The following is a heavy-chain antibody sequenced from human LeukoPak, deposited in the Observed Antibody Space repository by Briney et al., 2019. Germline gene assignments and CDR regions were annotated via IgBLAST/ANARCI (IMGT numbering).Heavy chain of an antibody. V-gene: IGHV3-30*02. Sequence: GGSLRLSCAASGFTFSSYGMHWVRQAPGKGLEWVAFIRYDGSNKYYADSVKGRFTISRDNSKNTLYLQMNSLRAEDTAVYYCARELPYYYGSLDPWGQGTLVTVSS. D-gene: IGHD3-10*01. CDR1: GFTFSSYG. CDR2: IRYDGSNK. CDR3: ARELPYYYGSLDP. J-gene: IGHJ5*02.